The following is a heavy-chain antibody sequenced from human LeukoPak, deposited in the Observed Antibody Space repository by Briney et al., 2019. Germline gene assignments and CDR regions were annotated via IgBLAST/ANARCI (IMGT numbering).Heavy chain of an antibody. CDR3: ARGDHTDY. V-gene: IGHV3-23*01. J-gene: IGHJ4*02. Sequence: GGSLRLSCAASGFTFSNYAMSWVRQAPGRGLEWVSAISGSGDYTNYADSVKGRFTISRDNSKNTLYLQMNSLRAEDTAVYYCARGDHTDYWGQGTLVTVSS. D-gene: IGHD2-2*02. CDR2: ISGSGDYT. CDR1: GFTFSNYA.